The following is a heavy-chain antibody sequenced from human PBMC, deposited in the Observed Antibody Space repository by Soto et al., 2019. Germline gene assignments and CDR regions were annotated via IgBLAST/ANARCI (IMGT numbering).Heavy chain of an antibody. CDR1: GLTFRSYW. J-gene: IGHJ4*02. D-gene: IGHD2-21*01. V-gene: IGHV3-74*03. Sequence: EVQLVESGGGLVQPGESLRLSCAASGLTFRSYWMHWVRQAPGKGLVWVSRINTDGSVAMYVDSVKGRFTISRDNAKNTLYLHMNSLRAEDRAVYYCVRDMQLWRLGSWGQGTLGTVSS. CDR2: INTDGSVA. CDR3: VRDMQLWRLGS.